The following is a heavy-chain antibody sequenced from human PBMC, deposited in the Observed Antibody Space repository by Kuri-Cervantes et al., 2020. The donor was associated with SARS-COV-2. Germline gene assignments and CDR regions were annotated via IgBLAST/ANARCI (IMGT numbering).Heavy chain of an antibody. V-gene: IGHV4-59*12. J-gene: IGHJ6*03. CDR2: IYYSGST. Sequence: GSLRLSCTVSGGSISSYYWSWIRQPPGKGLEWIGYIYYSGSTNYNPSLKSRVTISVDTSKNQFSLKLTSVTAADTAVYYCARGVAGAVPATILGLGFYYYYDMDVWGKGTTVTVSS. CDR3: ARGVAGAVPATILGLGFYYYYDMDV. CDR1: GGSISSYY. D-gene: IGHD2-2*02.